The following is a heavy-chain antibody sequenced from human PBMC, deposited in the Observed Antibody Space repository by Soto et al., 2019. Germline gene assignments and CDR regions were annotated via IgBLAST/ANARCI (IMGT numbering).Heavy chain of an antibody. CDR1: GDSVSSNSGG. V-gene: IGHV6-1*01. D-gene: IGHD6-13*01. J-gene: IGHJ6*02. CDR3: ARAGSSWYGGMDV. Sequence: QVQLQQSGPGLVKPSQTLSLNCAISGDSVSSNSGGWNWIRQSPSRGLEWLGRTYYRSNWYNDYAVSVKTRITTFPDTSKNQYSLHLDFVAREDGAEYSGARAGSSWYGGMDVWGQGTTVTVSS. CDR2: TYYRSNWYN.